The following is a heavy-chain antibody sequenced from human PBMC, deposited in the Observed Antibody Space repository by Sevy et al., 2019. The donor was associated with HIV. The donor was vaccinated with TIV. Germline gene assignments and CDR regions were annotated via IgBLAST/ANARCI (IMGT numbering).Heavy chain of an antibody. CDR2: ISYDGSNK. Sequence: GGSLRLSCAASGFTFSSYAMHWVRQAPGKGLEWVAVISYDGSNKYYADSVKGRFTISRDNSKNTLYLQMNSLRAEDTAVYYCARAGGTIFGVAGRKVSANFDYWGQGTLVTVSS. D-gene: IGHD3-3*01. V-gene: IGHV3-30-3*01. CDR3: ARAGGTIFGVAGRKVSANFDY. J-gene: IGHJ4*02. CDR1: GFTFSSYA.